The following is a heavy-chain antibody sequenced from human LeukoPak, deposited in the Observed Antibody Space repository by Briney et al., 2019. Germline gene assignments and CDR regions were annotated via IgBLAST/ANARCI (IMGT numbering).Heavy chain of an antibody. CDR1: GYTFTGYY. D-gene: IGHD2-2*01. CDR2: INPNSGGT. V-gene: IGHV1-2*02. Sequence: ASVKVSCKASGYTFTGYYMHWVRRAPGQGLEWMGWINPNSGGTNYAQKFQGRVTMTRDTSISTAYMELSRLRSDDTAVYYCARDQKDIVVVPAAIWGQGTLVTVSS. J-gene: IGHJ4*02. CDR3: ARDQKDIVVVPAAI.